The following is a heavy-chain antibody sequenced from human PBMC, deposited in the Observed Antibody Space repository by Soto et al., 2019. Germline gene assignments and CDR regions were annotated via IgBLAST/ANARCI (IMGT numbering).Heavy chain of an antibody. CDR3: ARLGPRGYRLLQLLGMDV. CDR2: IYPGDSDT. D-gene: IGHD3-22*01. J-gene: IGHJ6*02. V-gene: IGHV5-51*01. Sequence: PGESLKISCKGSGYSFTSYWIGWVRQMPGKGLEWMGIIYPGDSDTRYSPSFQGQVTISADKSISTAYLQWSSLKASDTAMYYCARLGPRGYRLLQLLGMDVWGQGTTVTVSS. CDR1: GYSFTSYW.